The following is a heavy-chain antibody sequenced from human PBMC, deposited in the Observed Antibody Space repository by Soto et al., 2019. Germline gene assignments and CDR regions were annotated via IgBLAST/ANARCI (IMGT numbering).Heavy chain of an antibody. CDR3: AIYYMALVEAGHHFDY. V-gene: IGHV1-18*01. J-gene: IGHJ4*02. D-gene: IGHD3-10*01. CDR2: ISAYNGNT. CDR1: GYTFTSYG. Sequence: QVQLVQSGAEVKKPGASVKVSCKASGYTFTSYGISWVRQAPGQGLEWMGWISAYNGNTNYAQKLQGRVTMTTDTCTSTAYMELRRLRSDDTAVYYCAIYYMALVEAGHHFDYWGKGTLVTVSS.